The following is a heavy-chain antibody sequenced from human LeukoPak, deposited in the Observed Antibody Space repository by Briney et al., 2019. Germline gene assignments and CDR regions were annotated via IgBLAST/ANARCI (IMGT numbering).Heavy chain of an antibody. Sequence: GRSLRLSCAASGFTFSSYAMHWVRQAPGKGLEWVAVISYDGSNKYYADSVKGRFTISRDNSKNTLYLQMNSLRAEDTAVYYCARDSYYDILTGFAPVDYWGQGTLVTVSS. D-gene: IGHD3-9*01. V-gene: IGHV3-30*04. CDR2: ISYDGSNK. CDR3: ARDSYYDILTGFAPVDY. CDR1: GFTFSSYA. J-gene: IGHJ4*02.